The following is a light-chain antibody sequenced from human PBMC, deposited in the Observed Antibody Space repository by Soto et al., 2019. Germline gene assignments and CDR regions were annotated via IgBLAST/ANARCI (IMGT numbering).Light chain of an antibody. V-gene: IGLV2-14*01. Sequence: QSALTQPASVSGSPGQSITISCTGTSSDVGGYNYVSWYQQHPGKAPKLMIYEVSNRPSGGSNRFSGSKSGNTASLTISGLQAEDEADYYCGSYTSSSTLVFGTGTKLTVL. J-gene: IGLJ1*01. CDR2: EVS. CDR3: GSYTSSSTLV. CDR1: SSDVGGYNY.